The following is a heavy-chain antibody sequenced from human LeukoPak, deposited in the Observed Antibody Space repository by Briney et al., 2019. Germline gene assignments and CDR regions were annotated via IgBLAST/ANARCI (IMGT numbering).Heavy chain of an antibody. V-gene: IGHV3-21*01. Sequence: ETLSLTCTVSGGSISGTDLYWGWIRQAPGKGLEWVSSISSSSSYIYYADSVKGRFTISRDNAKNSLYLQMNSLRAEDTAVYYCARHPFATPFDYWGPGTLVTVSS. CDR1: GGSISGTD. CDR3: ARHPFATPFDY. CDR2: ISSSSSYI. J-gene: IGHJ4*02. D-gene: IGHD2-15*01.